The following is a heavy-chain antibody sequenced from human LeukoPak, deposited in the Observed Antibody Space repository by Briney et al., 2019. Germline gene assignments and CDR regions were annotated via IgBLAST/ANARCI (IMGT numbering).Heavy chain of an antibody. CDR3: AELGITMIGGV. CDR2: ISSSGSTI. V-gene: IGHV3-48*03. CDR1: GFTFSSYE. D-gene: IGHD3-10*02. Sequence: GGSLRLSCAASGFTFSSYEMNWLRQAPGKGLEWVSYISSSGSTIYYADSVKGRFTISRDNAKNSLYLQMNSLRAEDTAVYYCAELGITMIGGVWGRGTTVTISS. J-gene: IGHJ6*04.